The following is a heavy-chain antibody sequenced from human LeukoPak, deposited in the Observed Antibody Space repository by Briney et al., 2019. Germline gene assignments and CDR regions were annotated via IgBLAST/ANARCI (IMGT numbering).Heavy chain of an antibody. J-gene: IGHJ4*02. Sequence: GGSLRLSCAVSGFTFSSFAMSWVRQAPGKGLEWVSVISDSGGTTFYADSVKGRFTISRDNAKKSLYLEMNSLRAEDTAVYYCTRAPRSPADWGQGTLVTVSS. CDR1: GFTFSSFA. CDR2: ISDSGGTT. V-gene: IGHV3-23*01. CDR3: TRAPRSPAD.